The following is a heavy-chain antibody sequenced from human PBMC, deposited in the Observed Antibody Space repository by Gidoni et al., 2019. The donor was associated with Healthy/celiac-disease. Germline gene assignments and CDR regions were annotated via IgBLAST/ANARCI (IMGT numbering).Heavy chain of an antibody. V-gene: IGHV4-61*01. D-gene: IGHD3-10*01. CDR1: GGSVSSGSYY. J-gene: IGHJ5*02. Sequence: QVQLQESGPGLVKPSATLSLTCTVSGGSVSSGSYYWSWIRQPPGKGLEWIGYIYYSGSTNYNPSRKSRVTISVDTSKNQFSLKLSSVTAADTAVYYCARGSGSYYNNWFDPWGQGTLVTVSS. CDR3: ARGSGSYYNNWFDP. CDR2: IYYSGST.